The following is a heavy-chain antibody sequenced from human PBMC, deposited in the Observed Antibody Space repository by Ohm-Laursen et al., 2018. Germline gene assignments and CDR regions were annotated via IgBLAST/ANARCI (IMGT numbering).Heavy chain of an antibody. J-gene: IGHJ4*02. CDR2: INTEDQT. CDR1: GFTFSSYD. CDR3: ARGIVRGVTGPDY. Sequence: SLRLSCAASGFTFSSYDMSWVRQAPGKGLEWVSVINTEDQTFYLNSVKGRFSISRDNSKNTVYLQMNSLRVEDTAVYYCARGIVRGVTGPDYWGQGTLVTVSS. V-gene: IGHV3-66*01. D-gene: IGHD1-14*01.